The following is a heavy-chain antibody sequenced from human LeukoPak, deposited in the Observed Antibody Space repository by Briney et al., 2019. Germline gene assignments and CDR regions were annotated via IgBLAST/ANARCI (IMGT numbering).Heavy chain of an antibody. V-gene: IGHV3-7*01. CDR2: INQDGSSK. Sequence: GGSLRLSCVASGFTLSTHWMSWVRQAPGKGLEWVANINQDGSSKYYVDSVKGRFTISRDNAKNSLYLQMNSLRAEDTAVFFCARWGYDILTVQYWYDNWGQGTLVTVSS. CDR3: ARWGYDILTVQYWYDN. D-gene: IGHD3-9*01. J-gene: IGHJ4*02. CDR1: GFTLSTHW.